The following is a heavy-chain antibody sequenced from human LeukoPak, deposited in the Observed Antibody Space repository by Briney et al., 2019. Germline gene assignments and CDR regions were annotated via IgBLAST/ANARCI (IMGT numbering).Heavy chain of an antibody. CDR2: IYSGGST. CDR1: GFTVSSNY. V-gene: IGHV3-66*01. J-gene: IGHJ3*02. Sequence: GGSLRLSCAASGFTVSSNYMSWVRQAPGKGLEWVSVIYSGGSTYYADSVKGRFTISRENSKNTLYLQMNSLRAEDTAVYYCARVSLAAAGTSDAFDIWGQGTMVTVSS. D-gene: IGHD6-13*01. CDR3: ARVSLAAAGTSDAFDI.